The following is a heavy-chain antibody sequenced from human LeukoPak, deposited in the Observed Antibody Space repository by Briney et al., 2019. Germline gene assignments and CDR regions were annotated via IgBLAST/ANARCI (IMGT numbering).Heavy chain of an antibody. CDR3: ARVGAKYYFDY. J-gene: IGHJ4*02. V-gene: IGHV4-39*01. Sequence: SETLSLTCTVSGGSVSSDNYYWGWIRQPPGKGLEWIGTIYYSGSTYYNPSLKSRVTISVDTSKNQFSLKLSSVTAADTAVYYCARVGAKYYFDYWGQGTLVTVSS. D-gene: IGHD1-26*01. CDR1: GGSVSSDNYY. CDR2: IYYSGST.